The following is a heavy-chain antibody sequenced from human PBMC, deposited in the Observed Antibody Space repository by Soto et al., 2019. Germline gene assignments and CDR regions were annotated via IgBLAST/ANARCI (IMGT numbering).Heavy chain of an antibody. D-gene: IGHD1-1*01. Sequence: QVQLVESGGGVVQPGRSLRLSCAASGFTFSSYGMHWVRQAPGKGLEWVAVISYDGSNKYYADSVKGRFTISRDNSKNTLHLQRNSLRAEDTAVDYCAKEPSPFWYNWKRQGSYFDYWGQGTLVTVSS. J-gene: IGHJ4*02. CDR1: GFTFSSYG. CDR3: AKEPSPFWYNWKRQGSYFDY. V-gene: IGHV3-30*18. CDR2: ISYDGSNK.